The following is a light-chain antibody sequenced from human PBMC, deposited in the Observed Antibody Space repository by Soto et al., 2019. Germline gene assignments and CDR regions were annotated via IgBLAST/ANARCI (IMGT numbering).Light chain of an antibody. V-gene: IGLV1-47*01. CDR2: RND. J-gene: IGLJ2*01. Sequence: QSVPAQPPSVSGTPGQRVTISCSGTTSNIGNNYLYWYQHLPGTAPKLLIHRNDQRPSGVPDRFSGSKSGTSASLAISGLRSEDEADYYCAAWDGDLSGVVFGGGTKLTVL. CDR3: AAWDGDLSGVV. CDR1: TSNIGNNY.